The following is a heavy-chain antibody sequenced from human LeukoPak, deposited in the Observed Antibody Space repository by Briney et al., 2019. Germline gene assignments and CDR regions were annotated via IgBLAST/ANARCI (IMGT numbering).Heavy chain of an antibody. CDR1: GFSFDDYG. CDR2: INWNGDST. J-gene: IGHJ4*02. V-gene: IGHV3-20*04. D-gene: IGHD4-23*01. Sequence: PGGSLRLSCAASGFSFDDYGLTWVRQAPGKGLEWVSGINWNGDSTDYADSVKGRFTISRDNAKNSLYLQMNSLRAEDTAVYYCARGAGLVNFDYWGQGTLVTVSS. CDR3: ARGAGLVNFDY.